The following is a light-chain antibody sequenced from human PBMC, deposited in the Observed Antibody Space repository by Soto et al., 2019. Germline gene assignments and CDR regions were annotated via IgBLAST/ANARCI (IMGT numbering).Light chain of an antibody. Sequence: EIVLTQSPATLSLSPGERATLSCRASQSVGSQLAWYQQKPGQAPRLLIYDASNRATGIPTRFSGSGSGTDFTLTISSLEPEDFAIYYCQQRSGWPLLTFGGGTTVEIK. CDR2: DAS. CDR3: QQRSGWPLLT. CDR1: QSVGSQ. J-gene: IGKJ4*01. V-gene: IGKV3-11*01.